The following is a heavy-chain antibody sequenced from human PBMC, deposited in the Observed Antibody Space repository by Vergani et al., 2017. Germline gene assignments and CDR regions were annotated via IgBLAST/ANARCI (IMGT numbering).Heavy chain of an antibody. CDR3: TRHVPCGDGACLHFDH. D-gene: IGHD2-21*01. CDR1: ESSFTSNQ. V-gene: IGHV5-51*01. Sequence: EVMLVQSGAEVTKPGESLKISCKYSESSFTSNQIAWVRQMSGKGLQWMGNINPIDSKIAYSPSFEGQFIMSVDKSITTAYLQWRSLKASDTAIYYCTRHVPCGDGACLHFDHWGQGTQVTVSS. CDR2: INPIDSKI. J-gene: IGHJ4*02.